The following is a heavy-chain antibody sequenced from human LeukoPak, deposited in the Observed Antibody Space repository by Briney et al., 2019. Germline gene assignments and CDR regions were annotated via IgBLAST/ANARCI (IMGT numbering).Heavy chain of an antibody. CDR1: GGSISSGGYY. V-gene: IGHV4-39*01. CDR3: ARRRGCERGYFDY. Sequence: SETLSLTCTVSGGSISSGGYYWSWIRQHPGKGLEWIGSIYYSGSTYYNPSLKSRVTISVDTSKNQFTLKLSAVTAADTAVYYCARRRGCERGYFDYWGQGTLVTVSS. D-gene: IGHD3-10*01. J-gene: IGHJ4*02. CDR2: IYYSGST.